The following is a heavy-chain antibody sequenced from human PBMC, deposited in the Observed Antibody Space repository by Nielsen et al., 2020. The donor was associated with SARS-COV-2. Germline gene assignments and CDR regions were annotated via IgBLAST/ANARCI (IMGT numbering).Heavy chain of an antibody. V-gene: IGHV3-23*01. Sequence: GESLKISCAAPRFTFNTYPMTWIRQAPGEGLEWVSTISETGELTHYADSVKGRFTMSRDTSKSTLYLQMNSLRAEDTALYYCAKDPADDAFDIWGQGTMVTVSS. CDR1: RFTFNTYP. CDR3: AKDPADDAFDI. CDR2: ISETGELT. J-gene: IGHJ3*02.